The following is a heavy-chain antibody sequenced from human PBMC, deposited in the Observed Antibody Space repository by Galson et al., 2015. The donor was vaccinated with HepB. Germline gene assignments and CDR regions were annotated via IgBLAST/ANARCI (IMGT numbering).Heavy chain of an antibody. D-gene: IGHD5-24*01. CDR2: INTYGGST. CDR3: ARGGMAAIWGPTFDF. Sequence: SVKVSCKASGYTFTTYTINWVRQAPGQGLEWMGWINTYGGSTKYAQNLQDRVTMTTDTFTKTAYMELTSLRSDDTAMYYCARGGMAAIWGPTFDFWGQGTLVTVS. V-gene: IGHV1-18*01. CDR1: GYTFTTYT. J-gene: IGHJ4*02.